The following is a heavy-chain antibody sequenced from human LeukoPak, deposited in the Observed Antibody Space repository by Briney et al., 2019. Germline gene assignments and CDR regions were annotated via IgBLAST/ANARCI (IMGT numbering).Heavy chain of an antibody. Sequence: PSETLSLTCSVSGDSISSSSSYWGWIRQPPGKGLERIGSIYYSGSTYYNPSLKSRVTISVDTSKNQFSLKLSSVTAADTAVYYCARVVRNYFDYWGQGTLVTVSS. CDR1: GDSISSSSSY. J-gene: IGHJ4*02. CDR2: IYYSGST. CDR3: ARVVRNYFDY. V-gene: IGHV4-39*07.